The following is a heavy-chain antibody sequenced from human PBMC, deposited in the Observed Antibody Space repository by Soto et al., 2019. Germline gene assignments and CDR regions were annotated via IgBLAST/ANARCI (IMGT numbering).Heavy chain of an antibody. CDR2: ISSYGSDT. CDR3: ASNYAYAEGYYWYGIDV. Sequence: EVQLVESGGGLVLPGGSLRLSCAASGFTFSRYWMHWVRQAPGKGLVWVSRISSYGSDTHYADSVKGRLTISRDNAKNTLYLQRNSLRADDTAVYYCASNYAYAEGYYWYGIDVWGQGTTVTVSS. D-gene: IGHD3-16*01. CDR1: GFTFSRYW. V-gene: IGHV3-74*01. J-gene: IGHJ6*02.